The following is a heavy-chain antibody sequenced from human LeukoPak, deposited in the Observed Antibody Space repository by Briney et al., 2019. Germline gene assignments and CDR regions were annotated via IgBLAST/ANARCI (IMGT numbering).Heavy chain of an antibody. D-gene: IGHD6-13*01. CDR1: GYSFTSYC. V-gene: IGHV5-51*01. CDR2: IYPGDSGP. J-gene: IGHJ3*01. CDR3: GMNGDRGPLQDDVFDV. Sequence: GESLKISCKVSGYSFTSYCIGWVRQMPGKGLEWMGIIYPGDSGPTYSPSFQGQVTISVDKSINTAYLQWSSLQASDTAMYYWGMNGDRGPLQDDVFDVLGQGTMVTV.